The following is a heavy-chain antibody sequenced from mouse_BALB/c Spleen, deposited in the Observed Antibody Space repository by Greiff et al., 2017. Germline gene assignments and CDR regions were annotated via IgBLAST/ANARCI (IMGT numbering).Heavy chain of an antibody. CDR1: GFNIKDYY. D-gene: IGHD1-1*01. V-gene: IGHV14-1*02. Sequence: VQLQQSGAELVRPGALVKLSCKASGFNIKDYYMHWVKQRPEQGLEWIGWIDPENGNTIYDPKFQGKASITADTSSNTAYLQLSSLTSEDTAVYYCARFTTVVAYFDYWGQGTTLTVSS. J-gene: IGHJ2*01. CDR2: IDPENGNT. CDR3: ARFTTVVAYFDY.